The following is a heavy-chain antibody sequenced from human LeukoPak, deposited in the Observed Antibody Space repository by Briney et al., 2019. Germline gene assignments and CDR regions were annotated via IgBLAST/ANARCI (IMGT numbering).Heavy chain of an antibody. CDR1: GFSFTSYW. CDR3: ARRFRIPYCSGNSCYPTDFDF. V-gene: IGHV3-74*01. D-gene: IGHD2-15*01. J-gene: IGHJ4*02. CDR2: INGNGRST. Sequence: GGSLRLSCAPSGFSFTSYWLHWVRQGPGKGPVWVSRINGNGRSTSYADSVKGRFTISRDNAKNTLYLYMTSLRVEDSAVYYCARRFRIPYCSGNSCYPTDFDFWGQGTLVTVSS.